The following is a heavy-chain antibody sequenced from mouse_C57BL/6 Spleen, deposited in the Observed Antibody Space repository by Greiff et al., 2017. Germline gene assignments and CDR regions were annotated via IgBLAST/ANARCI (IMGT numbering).Heavy chain of an antibody. CDR3: ARGYYGSSPHFDY. D-gene: IGHD1-1*01. CDR2: IYPGDGDT. J-gene: IGHJ2*01. V-gene: IGHV1-80*01. Sequence: QVQLQQSGAELVKPGASVKISCKASGYAFSSYWMNWVKQRPGKGLEWIGQIYPGDGDTNYNGKFKGKATLTADKSSSTAYMQLRSLTSEDSAVYFCARGYYGSSPHFDYWGQGTTLTVSS. CDR1: GYAFSSYW.